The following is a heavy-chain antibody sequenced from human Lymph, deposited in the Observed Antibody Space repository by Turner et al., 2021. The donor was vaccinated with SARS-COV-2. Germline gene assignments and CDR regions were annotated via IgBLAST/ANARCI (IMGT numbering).Heavy chain of an antibody. CDR1: GGTFSSYA. J-gene: IGHJ5*02. CDR2: IIPILGIA. V-gene: IGHV1-69*04. Sequence: QVQLVQSGAEVKKPGSSVKVSCKASGGTFSSYAINWVRHAPGQGLEWMGRIIPILGIANYAQKFQGRVTITADKSTSTAYMELSSLRSEDTAVYYCARGRLDSFGGGYYSWFDPWGQGTLVTVSS. D-gene: IGHD1-26*01. CDR3: ARGRLDSFGGGYYSWFDP.